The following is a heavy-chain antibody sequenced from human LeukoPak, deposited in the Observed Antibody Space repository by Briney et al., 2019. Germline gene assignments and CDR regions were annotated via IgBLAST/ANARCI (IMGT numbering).Heavy chain of an antibody. V-gene: IGHV4-34*01. CDR3: ARVRAVAGIDY. CDR2: INHSGST. Sequence: PSETLSLTCAVYGGSFSGCYWSWIRQPPGKGLEWIGEINHSGSTNYNPSLKSRVTISVDTSKNQFSLKLSSVTAADTAVYYCARVRAVAGIDYWGQGTLVTVSS. J-gene: IGHJ4*02. CDR1: GGSFSGCY. D-gene: IGHD6-19*01.